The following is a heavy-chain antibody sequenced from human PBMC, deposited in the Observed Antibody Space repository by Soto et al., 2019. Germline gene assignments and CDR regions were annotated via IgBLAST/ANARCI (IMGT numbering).Heavy chain of an antibody. CDR2: ISGSGGST. D-gene: IGHD1-26*01. Sequence: GGSLRLSSAASGFKFSNYAGTWVRQAPGKGLEWVSVISGSGGSTYYADSVKGRFTISRDNSKNTLYLQMNSLRAEDTAVYYCAKSSEGWANLVYWGQGTLVTVSS. V-gene: IGHV3-23*01. CDR3: AKSSEGWANLVY. J-gene: IGHJ4*02. CDR1: GFKFSNYA.